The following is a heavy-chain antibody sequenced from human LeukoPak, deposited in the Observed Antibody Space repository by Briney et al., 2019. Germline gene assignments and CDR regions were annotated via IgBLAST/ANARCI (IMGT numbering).Heavy chain of an antibody. CDR3: ARTTEGYCRSTSCYGFYYSYYMDV. J-gene: IGHJ6*03. Sequence: SETLSLTCTVSAYSISSGYYWGWIRQPPGKGLEWIGYIYYSGSTNYNPSLKSRVTISVDTSKNQFSLKLSSVTAADTAVYYCARTTEGYCRSTSCYGFYYSYYMDVWGKGTTVTISS. D-gene: IGHD2-2*01. CDR1: AYSISSGYY. CDR2: IYYSGST. V-gene: IGHV4-61*01.